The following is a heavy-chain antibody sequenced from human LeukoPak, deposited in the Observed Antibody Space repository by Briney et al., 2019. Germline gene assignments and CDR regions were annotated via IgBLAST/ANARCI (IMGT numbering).Heavy chain of an antibody. J-gene: IGHJ4*02. CDR3: ATERTGIFDY. CDR2: ISAYNGNT. V-gene: IGHV1-18*01. CDR1: GYTFTSYG. Sequence: ASVKISCKASGYTFTSYGISWVRQAPGQGLEWMGWISAYNGNTNYAQKLQGRVTMTTDTSTSTAYMELRSLRSEDTAVYYCATERTGIFDYWGQGTLVTVSS. D-gene: IGHD3/OR15-3a*01.